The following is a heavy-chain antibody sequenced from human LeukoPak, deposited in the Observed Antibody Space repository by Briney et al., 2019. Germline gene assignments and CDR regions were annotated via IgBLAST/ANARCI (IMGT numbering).Heavy chain of an antibody. V-gene: IGHV4-39*07. Sequence: SETLSLTCTVSGGSISSSSYYWGWIRQPPGKGLEWIGSIYYSGSTYYNPSLKSRVTISVDTSKNQFSLKLSSVTAADTAVYYCARAVAGPEPSNWFDPWGQGTLVTVSS. D-gene: IGHD6-19*01. J-gene: IGHJ5*02. CDR1: GGSISSSSYY. CDR3: ARAVAGPEPSNWFDP. CDR2: IYYSGST.